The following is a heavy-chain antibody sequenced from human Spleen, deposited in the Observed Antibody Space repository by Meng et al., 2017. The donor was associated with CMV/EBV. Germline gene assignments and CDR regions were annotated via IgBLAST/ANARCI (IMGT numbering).Heavy chain of an antibody. CDR2: ISSSSSTI. CDR1: GFTFSSYS. Sequence: GESLKISCAASGFTFSSYSMNWVRQAPGKGLEWVSYISSSSSTIYYADSVKGRFTISRDNAKNSLYLQMNSLRAEDTAVYYCARDVYCSSTSCYRDWTDWYFDLWGRGTLVTVSS. CDR3: ARDVYCSSTSCYRDWTDWYFDL. J-gene: IGHJ2*01. D-gene: IGHD2-2*01. V-gene: IGHV3-48*04.